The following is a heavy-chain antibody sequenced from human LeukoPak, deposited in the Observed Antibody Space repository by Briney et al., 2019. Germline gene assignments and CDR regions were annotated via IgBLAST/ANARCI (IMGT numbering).Heavy chain of an antibody. V-gene: IGHV3-23*01. CDR2: ISGSDSNT. Sequence: GGSLRLSCAASGFTLSSYGMSWVRQAPGKGLDWVSAISGSDSNTYYADSVKGRFTISRDNSKNTLYLQMNSLRAEDTAKYYCAKRREGAFDYWGQGILVTISS. CDR3: AKRREGAFDY. J-gene: IGHJ4*02. CDR1: GFTLSSYG. D-gene: IGHD1-26*01.